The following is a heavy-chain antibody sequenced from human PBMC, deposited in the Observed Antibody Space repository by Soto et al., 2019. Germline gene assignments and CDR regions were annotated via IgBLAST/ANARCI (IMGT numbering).Heavy chain of an antibody. CDR1: GFIFSNYA. V-gene: IGHV3-23*01. CDR3: AKGQVTIFGLVPYGMDV. J-gene: IGHJ6*02. CDR2: ISSSGATI. Sequence: EVQLLESGGHLVQPGESLRLSCAASGFIFSNYAMGWVRQAPGKGLEWVSGISSSGATIHYGDAVKGRFTISRDNSHNTLDLHMSRVRVDDTAVYYCAKGQVTIFGLVPYGMDVWGQGTTVTVSS. D-gene: IGHD3-3*01.